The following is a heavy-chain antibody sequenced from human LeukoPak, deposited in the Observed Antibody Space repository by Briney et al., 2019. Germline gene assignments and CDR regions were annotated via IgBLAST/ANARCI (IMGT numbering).Heavy chain of an antibody. J-gene: IGHJ5*02. CDR2: IYTSGST. Sequence: SETLSLTCTVSGGSISSYYWSWIRQPAGKGLEWIGRIYTSGSTNYNPSLKSRVTMSVDTSKNQFSLKLSSVTAADTAVYYCARGPREEITMVRGVITRYFDPWGQGTLVTVSS. CDR1: GGSISSYY. D-gene: IGHD3-10*01. V-gene: IGHV4-4*07. CDR3: ARGPREEITMVRGVITRYFDP.